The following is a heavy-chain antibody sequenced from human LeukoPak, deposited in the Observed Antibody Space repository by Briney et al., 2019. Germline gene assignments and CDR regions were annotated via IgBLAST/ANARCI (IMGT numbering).Heavy chain of an antibody. D-gene: IGHD2-2*02. Sequence: GGSLILSCSASGFTFSSYWMSWVRPGPGKGLEGVANTKQDGSEKYYVDSVKGRFTISKDNAKNSLYLQMNSLRAEDTAVYYCAREVQVYCSSTSCYNLDSWGQGTLVTVSS. CDR1: GFTFSSYW. V-gene: IGHV3-7*01. CDR3: AREVQVYCSSTSCYNLDS. CDR2: TKQDGSEK. J-gene: IGHJ4*02.